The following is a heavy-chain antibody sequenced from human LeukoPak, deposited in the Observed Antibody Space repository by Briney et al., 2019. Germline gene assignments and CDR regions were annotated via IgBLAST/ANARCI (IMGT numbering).Heavy chain of an antibody. V-gene: IGHV1-18*01. CDR1: GYTFTSYG. CDR2: GSAYNGNT. Sequence: GASEKVSCKASGYTFTSYGISWVRQAPRQGRERMGWGSAYNGNTNYAQKPQGRGTMITETTTSTAYTELRSLGSDATAVDYCAGDGLIAVAHPEYYYYGMDVWGQESTVTLSP. CDR3: AGDGLIAVAHPEYYYYGMDV. D-gene: IGHD6-19*01. J-gene: IGHJ6*01.